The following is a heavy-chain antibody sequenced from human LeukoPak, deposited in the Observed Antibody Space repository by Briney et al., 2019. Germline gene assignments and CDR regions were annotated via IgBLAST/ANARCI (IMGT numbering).Heavy chain of an antibody. CDR3: ARDRWFGGGENHY. CDR2: ISSSGSTI. D-gene: IGHD3-10*01. Sequence: PGGSLRLSCAASGFTFSDYYMSWIRQAPGKGLEWVSYISSSGSTIYYADSVQGRFTISRDNAKNSLYLQMKSLRAEDTAVDYCARDRWFGGGENHYWGQGTLVTVSS. V-gene: IGHV3-11*01. J-gene: IGHJ4*02. CDR1: GFTFSDYY.